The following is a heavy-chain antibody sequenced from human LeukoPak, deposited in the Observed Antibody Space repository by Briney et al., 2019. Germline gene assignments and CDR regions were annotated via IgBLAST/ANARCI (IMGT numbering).Heavy chain of an antibody. V-gene: IGHV3-48*04. CDR1: GFTFSNYW. CDR3: ARRSTMSYHAIDV. D-gene: IGHD5/OR15-5a*01. J-gene: IGHJ6*02. Sequence: PGGSLRLSCAASGFTFSNYWMHWVRQAPGKGLEWISYITDGGSAVYYADSVKGRFTVSRDNARNSLFLQVNSLRAEDTATYYYARRSTMSYHAIDVWGQGTMVTVSS. CDR2: ITDGGSAV.